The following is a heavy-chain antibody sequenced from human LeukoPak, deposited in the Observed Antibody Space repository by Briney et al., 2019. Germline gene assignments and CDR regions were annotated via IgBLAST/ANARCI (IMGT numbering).Heavy chain of an antibody. D-gene: IGHD3-22*01. J-gene: IGHJ4*02. Sequence: GGSLRLSCAASGFTFHNYALHWVRQAPGKGLEWVAVVSYDGSYKDYADSVKGRFTISRDNSRNTLYLQMNSLRPQDTAVYYCAKEHYYYDSSGPYDSWGQGTLVTVSS. V-gene: IGHV3-30*04. CDR2: VSYDGSYK. CDR3: AKEHYYYDSSGPYDS. CDR1: GFTFHNYA.